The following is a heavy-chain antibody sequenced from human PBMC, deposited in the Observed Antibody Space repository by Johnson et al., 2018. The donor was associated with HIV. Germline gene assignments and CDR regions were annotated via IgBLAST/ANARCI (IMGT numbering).Heavy chain of an antibody. J-gene: IGHJ3*02. D-gene: IGHD3-22*01. V-gene: IGHV3-11*01. CDR3: ARESTRITMILVARAYAFDM. CDR1: GFTFSDYY. Sequence: QVQLVESGGGVVQPGGSLRLSCAASGFTFSDYYMSWIRQAPGKGLEWVSYISSSGTTIYYADSVKGRFTISRDNAKNSMYLQMNSLRAEDTAVYYCARESTRITMILVARAYAFDMWGQGTMVTVSS. CDR2: ISSSGTTI.